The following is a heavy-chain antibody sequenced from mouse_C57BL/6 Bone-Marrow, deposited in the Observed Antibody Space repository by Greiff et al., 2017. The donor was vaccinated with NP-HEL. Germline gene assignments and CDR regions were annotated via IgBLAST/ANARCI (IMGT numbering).Heavy chain of an antibody. D-gene: IGHD4-1*01. CDR2: ISYDGSN. CDR1: GYSITSGYY. V-gene: IGHV3-6*01. Sequence: ESGPGLVKPSQSLSLTCSVTGYSITSGYYWNWIRQFPGNKLEWMGYISYDGSNNYNPSLKNRISITRDTSKNQFFLKLNSVTTEDTATYYCARAGPLTVFDYWGQGTTLTVSS. J-gene: IGHJ2*01. CDR3: ARAGPLTVFDY.